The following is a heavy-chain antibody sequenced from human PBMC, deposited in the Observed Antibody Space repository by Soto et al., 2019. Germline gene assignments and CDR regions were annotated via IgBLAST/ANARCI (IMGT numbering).Heavy chain of an antibody. CDR3: ARDVLGGGYDSTSGY. J-gene: IGHJ4*02. CDR1: GFTFNDYY. V-gene: IGHV3-11*01. CDR2: ISSSGNTI. D-gene: IGHD5-12*01. Sequence: QVQLVESGGGLVKPGESLRLSCAAAGFTFNDYYMSWIRQAPGKGLEWVSYISSSGNTIYYADSVKGRFTISRDNAKNSLYLQMNSLRAEDTAVYFCARDVLGGGYDSTSGYWGQGTLVTVSS.